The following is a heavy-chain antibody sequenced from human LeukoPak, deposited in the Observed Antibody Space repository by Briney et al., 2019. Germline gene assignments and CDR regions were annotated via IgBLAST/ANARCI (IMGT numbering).Heavy chain of an antibody. CDR1: GGSFSGYY. Sequence: SETLSLTCAVYGGSFSGYYWSWIRQPPGKGLEWIGEINHSGSTNYNPSLKSRVTISVDTPKNQFSLKLSSVTAADTAVYYCARGYGDYPSYFDYWGQGTLVTVSS. CDR2: INHSGST. J-gene: IGHJ4*02. D-gene: IGHD4-17*01. CDR3: ARGYGDYPSYFDY. V-gene: IGHV4-34*01.